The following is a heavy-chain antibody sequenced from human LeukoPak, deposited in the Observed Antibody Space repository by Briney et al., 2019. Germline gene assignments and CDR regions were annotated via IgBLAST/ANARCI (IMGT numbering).Heavy chain of an antibody. Sequence: SETLSLTCTVSGGSISSYYWSWIRQPPGKGLEWIGYIYYSGNTNYNPSLKSRVTISVDTSKNLFSLRLNSVTTADTAVYYCARFPQGGFNYFDYWGQGALVTVSS. V-gene: IGHV4-59*01. CDR3: ARFPQGGFNYFDY. CDR1: GGSISSYY. CDR2: IYYSGNT. J-gene: IGHJ4*02. D-gene: IGHD5-24*01.